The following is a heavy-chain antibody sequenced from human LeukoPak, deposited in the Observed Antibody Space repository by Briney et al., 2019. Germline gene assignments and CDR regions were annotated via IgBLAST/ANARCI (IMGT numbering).Heavy chain of an antibody. CDR2: ISTSSSYI. Sequence: GGSLRLSCAASGFTFSNAWMSWVRQAPGKGLEWVSFISTSSSYIYYADSVKGRFTISRDNAKNSLYLQMNSLRAEDTAVYYCARGGSGWYEGDYWGQGTLVTVSS. D-gene: IGHD6-19*01. CDR1: GFTFSNAW. V-gene: IGHV3-21*01. CDR3: ARGGSGWYEGDY. J-gene: IGHJ4*02.